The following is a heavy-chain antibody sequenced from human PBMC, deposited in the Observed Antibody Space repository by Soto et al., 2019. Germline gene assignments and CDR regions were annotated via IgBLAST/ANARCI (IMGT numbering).Heavy chain of an antibody. Sequence: HPGGSLRLSCAASGFTFSSYAMHWVRQAPGKGLEWVAVISYDGSNKYYADSVKGRFTISRDNSKNTLYLQMNSLRAEDTAVYYCARVRIAARRGSGGMDVWGQGTTVTVSS. CDR1: GFTFSSYA. V-gene: IGHV3-30-3*01. CDR2: ISYDGSNK. CDR3: ARVRIAARRGSGGMDV. J-gene: IGHJ6*02. D-gene: IGHD6-6*01.